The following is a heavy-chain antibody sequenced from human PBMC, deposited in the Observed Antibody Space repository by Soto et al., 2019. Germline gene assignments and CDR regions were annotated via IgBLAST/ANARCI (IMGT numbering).Heavy chain of an antibody. J-gene: IGHJ6*02. CDR2: ICQGDSDT. CDR3: ARQGRGTNYHYALDV. D-gene: IGHD1-26*01. Sequence: ESLNISWSGSGYSFTNYWIGWVRQMTGKDLDWMVIICQGDSDTGSRPSFQGQVTISDDKSITTAYLQWSSLKASDTAMYYCARQGRGTNYHYALDVSGQGTTVTVSS. CDR1: GYSFTNYW. V-gene: IGHV5-51*01.